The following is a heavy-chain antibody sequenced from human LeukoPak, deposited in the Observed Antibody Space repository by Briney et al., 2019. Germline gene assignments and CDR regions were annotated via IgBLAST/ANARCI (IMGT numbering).Heavy chain of an antibody. CDR1: AYSISSGDY. D-gene: IGHD3-9*01. J-gene: IGHJ4*02. V-gene: IGHV4-38-2*02. Sequence: ASETLSLTCTVSAYSISSGDYWVWIRQLPGKGLEWIGCIYSDGRTYYNPSLKSRVTISVDTSKNHFSLKLSSVTAADTAVYYCARSGGYFDPFDYWGQGTLVTVSS. CDR2: IYSDGRT. CDR3: ARSGGYFDPFDY.